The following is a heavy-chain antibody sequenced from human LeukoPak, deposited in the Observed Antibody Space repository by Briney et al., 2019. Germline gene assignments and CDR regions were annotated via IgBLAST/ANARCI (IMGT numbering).Heavy chain of an antibody. CDR2: IKQDGSKK. Sequence: GGSLRLSCVASGFPFSSYWMTWVRQAPGKGLEWVANIKQDGSKKSYVDSVKGRFTISRNNAKNSLYLQMNSLRAEDTAIYYCTRVGYIDEGIDYWGQGTLVTVSS. D-gene: IGHD5-24*01. V-gene: IGHV3-7*04. CDR3: TRVGYIDEGIDY. J-gene: IGHJ4*02. CDR1: GFPFSSYW.